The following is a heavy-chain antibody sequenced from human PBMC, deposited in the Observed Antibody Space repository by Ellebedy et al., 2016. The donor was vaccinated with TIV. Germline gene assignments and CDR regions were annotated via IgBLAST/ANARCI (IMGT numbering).Heavy chain of an antibody. Sequence: GGSLRLSCAAPGFTFSHHAFYWVRQAPGKGLEWVTIISYDGNNKFYLDSVEGRFSISRDDSKNTLYLQMNSLRPEDTAVYYCSREGLEAGMDLWGQGTTVIVSS. V-gene: IGHV3-30*04. J-gene: IGHJ6*02. CDR3: SREGLEAGMDL. CDR2: ISYDGNNK. CDR1: GFTFSHHA.